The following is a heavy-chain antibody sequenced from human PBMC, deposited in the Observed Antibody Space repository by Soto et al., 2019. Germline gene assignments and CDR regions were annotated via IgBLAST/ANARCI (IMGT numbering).Heavy chain of an antibody. CDR2: VSPLSGGT. V-gene: IGHV1-2*02. J-gene: IGHJ6*02. CDR1: GYTFGAYY. D-gene: IGHD2-21*01. Sequence: QVRLVQSGPEVKTPGASVRVSCKSSGYTFGAYYIHWVRQAPGQGLEWMGWVSPLSGGTNIAQRFQGRLDLTNDAYINTVFMELSSLRSDDTALYFCAREFDSGDLGLFRWGQGTTVSVS. CDR3: AREFDSGDLGLFR.